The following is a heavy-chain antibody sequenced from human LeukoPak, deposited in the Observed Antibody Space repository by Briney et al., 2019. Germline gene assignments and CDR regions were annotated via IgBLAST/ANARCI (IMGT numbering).Heavy chain of an antibody. CDR1: ICSMRNYY. Sequence: SETLSLTCTVSICSMRNYYWNWIRQPPGKGLEWIGYIYYSGSTNYNPSLKSRVTISVDTSRTQFSLKLSSVTAADTAVYCYCSHVGYCSGGSCYFYYGMDVWGQGTTVTVSS. CDR3: CSHVGYCSGGSCYFYYGMDV. J-gene: IGHJ6*02. CDR2: IYYSGST. V-gene: IGHV4-59*08. D-gene: IGHD2-15*01.